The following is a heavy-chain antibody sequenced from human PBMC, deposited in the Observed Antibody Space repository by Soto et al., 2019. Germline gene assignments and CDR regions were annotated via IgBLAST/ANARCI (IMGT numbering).Heavy chain of an antibody. D-gene: IGHD2-21*02. J-gene: IGHJ6*02. CDR2: IDPSDSYT. V-gene: IGHV5-10-1*01. CDR3: ARRSVVVTALYGMDV. Sequence: GESLKISCKGSGYSFTSYWISWVRQMPGKGLEWMGRIDPSDSYTNYSPSFQGHVTISADKSISTAYLQWSSLKASDTAMYYCARRSVVVTALYGMDVWGQGTTVTVSS. CDR1: GYSFTSYW.